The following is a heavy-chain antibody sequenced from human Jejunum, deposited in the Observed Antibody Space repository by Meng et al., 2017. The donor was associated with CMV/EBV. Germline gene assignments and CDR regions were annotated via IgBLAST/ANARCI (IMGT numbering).Heavy chain of an antibody. CDR1: GFTFINAW. Sequence: SLRLSCEASGFTFINAWMSWVRQAPGKGLEWVGRIRSNADGGTADYVAPVTGRFTVSRDDSKNTLYLQMNSLKTEDTAVYYCTTEYDWGQGTLVTVSS. J-gene: IGHJ4*02. V-gene: IGHV3-15*01. CDR2: IRSNADGGTA. CDR3: TTEYD.